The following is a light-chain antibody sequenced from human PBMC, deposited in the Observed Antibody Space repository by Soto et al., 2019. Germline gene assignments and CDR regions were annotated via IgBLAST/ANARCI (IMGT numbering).Light chain of an antibody. Sequence: QSALTQPASVSGSPGQSITISCTGTSSDVGAYNYVSRYQQHPGKAPKLMIYEVRNRPSGVSDRFSGSRSGNTASLTISGLQAEDESDYYCSSYTSSSTWVFGGGTKLTVL. CDR3: SSYTSSSTWV. J-gene: IGLJ3*02. CDR1: SSDVGAYNY. CDR2: EVR. V-gene: IGLV2-14*01.